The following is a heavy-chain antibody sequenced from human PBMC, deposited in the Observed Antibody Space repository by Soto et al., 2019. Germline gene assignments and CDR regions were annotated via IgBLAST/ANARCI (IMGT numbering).Heavy chain of an antibody. CDR3: AKRSSSSTFDY. V-gene: IGHV3-23*01. D-gene: IGHD6-6*01. CDR2: ISGSDDST. Sequence: EVQLLESGGGLVQPGESLRLPCAASGFTVSSYAMSWVRQAPGKGLEWVSVISGSDDSTYYADSVKGRFTISRDNSKNTLYMQMNSLRAEDTAVYYCAKRSSSSTFDYWGQGTLVPVSS. J-gene: IGHJ4*02. CDR1: GFTVSSYA.